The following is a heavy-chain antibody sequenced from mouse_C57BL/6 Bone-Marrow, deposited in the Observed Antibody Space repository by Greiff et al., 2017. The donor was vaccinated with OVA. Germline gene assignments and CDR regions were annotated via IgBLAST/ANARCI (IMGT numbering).Heavy chain of an antibody. D-gene: IGHD3-3*01. CDR3: ARVGQGYAMDY. CDR1: GFSLTSYG. CDR2: IWSGGST. V-gene: IGHV2-2*01. J-gene: IGHJ4*01. Sequence: QVQLKESGPGLVQPSQSLSITCTVSGFSLTSYGVHWVRQSPGKGLEWLGVIWSGGSTDYNAAFISRLSISKDNSKSQVFFKMNSLQADDTAIYYCARVGQGYAMDYWGQGTSVTVSS.